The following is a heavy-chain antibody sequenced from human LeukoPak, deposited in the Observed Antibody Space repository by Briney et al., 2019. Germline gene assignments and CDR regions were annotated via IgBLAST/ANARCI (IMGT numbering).Heavy chain of an antibody. CDR1: GYTFTSYY. CDR3: ARERGLSSQGDAFDI. Sequence: ASVKVSCKASGYTFTSYYMHWVRQAPGQGLEWMRIINPSGGSTRYAQKFRGRVTITRDTSTSTVYMELSSLRSEDTAVYYCARERGLSSQGDAFDIWGQGTMVTVSS. CDR2: INPSGGST. D-gene: IGHD6-13*01. J-gene: IGHJ3*02. V-gene: IGHV1-46*01.